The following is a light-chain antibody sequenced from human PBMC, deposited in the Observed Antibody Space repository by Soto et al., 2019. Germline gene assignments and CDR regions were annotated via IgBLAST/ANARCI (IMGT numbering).Light chain of an antibody. CDR1: QSVLYSSNNENY. CDR2: WAS. CDR3: QQYYSTPWT. V-gene: IGKV4-1*01. Sequence: DIVMTQSPDSLAVSLGERATINCKSSQSVLYSSNNENYLAWYQQKPGQPAKLLIYWASTRESGVPDRFSGSGSGTDFTLTISSLQAEDGAVYFCQQYYSTPWTFGQGTKVEIK. J-gene: IGKJ1*01.